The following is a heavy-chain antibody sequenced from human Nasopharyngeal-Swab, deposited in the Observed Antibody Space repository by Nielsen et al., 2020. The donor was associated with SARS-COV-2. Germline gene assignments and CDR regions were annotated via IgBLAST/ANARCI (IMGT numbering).Heavy chain of an antibody. J-gene: IGHJ6*02. D-gene: IGHD6-19*01. Sequence: GGSLRLSCAASGFTFSDYYMSWIRQAPGKGLEWVSYISSSSSYTNYADSVKGRFTISRDNAKDSLYPQMNSLRAEDTAVYYCARGGGSSGWYGAYYYYGMDVWGQGTTVTVSS. CDR2: ISSSSSYT. CDR3: ARGGGSSGWYGAYYYYGMDV. CDR1: GFTFSDYY. V-gene: IGHV3-11*06.